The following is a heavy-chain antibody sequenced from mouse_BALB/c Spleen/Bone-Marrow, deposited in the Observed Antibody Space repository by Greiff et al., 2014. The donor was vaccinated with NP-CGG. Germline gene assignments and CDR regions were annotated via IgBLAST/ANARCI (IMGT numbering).Heavy chain of an antibody. CDR2: ISYDGSN. D-gene: IGHD4-1*01. CDR1: GYSITSGYY. J-gene: IGHJ2*01. CDR3: ARGAITGYFDY. Sequence: ESGPGLVKPSQSLSLTCSVTGYSITSGYYWNWIRQFPGNKLEWMGYISYDGSNNYNLSLKNRISITRDTSKNQFFLKLNSVTTEDTATYYCARGAITGYFDYWGQGTTLTVSS. V-gene: IGHV3-6*02.